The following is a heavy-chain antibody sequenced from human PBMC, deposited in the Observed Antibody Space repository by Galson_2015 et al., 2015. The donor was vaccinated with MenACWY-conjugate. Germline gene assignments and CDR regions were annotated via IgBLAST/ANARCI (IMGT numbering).Heavy chain of an antibody. J-gene: IGHJ4*02. Sequence: LRLCCAACGFSFSRFAMHWVRQARGLELEYAPAISTNGGRTYYADSVKGRFSISRDNSKNTLYLQMSSLRVEDTAVYYCVKDGDYYDSGSYKYFDYWGQGTLVTVSS. D-gene: IGHD3-10*01. V-gene: IGHV3-64D*08. CDR2: ISTNGGRT. CDR3: VKDGDYYDSGSYKYFDY. CDR1: GFSFSRFA.